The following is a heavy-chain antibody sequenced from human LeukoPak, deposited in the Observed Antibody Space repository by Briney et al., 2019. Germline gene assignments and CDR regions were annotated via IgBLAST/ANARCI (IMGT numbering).Heavy chain of an antibody. CDR1: GGSISSGGYY. CDR3: VSGLEPLDAFDI. D-gene: IGHD1-1*01. Sequence: PSETLSLTCTVSGGSISSGGYYWSWIRQPPGKGLEWIGYIYHSGSTYYNPSLKSRVTISVDRSKNQFSLKLSSVTAADTAVYYCVSGLEPLDAFDIWGQGTLVTVSS. CDR2: IYHSGST. V-gene: IGHV4-30-2*01. J-gene: IGHJ3*02.